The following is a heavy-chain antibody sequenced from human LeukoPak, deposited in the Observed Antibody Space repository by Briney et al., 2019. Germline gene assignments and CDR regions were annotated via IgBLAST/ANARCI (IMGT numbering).Heavy chain of an antibody. J-gene: IGHJ4*02. CDR3: SPDYFDY. Sequence: KPGGSLRLSCAAPGFTFTNAWMSWVRQAPGKGLEWVGLIKSKTDGGTTDYAAPVKGRFTISRDDSKNTLYLQMNSLKTEDTAVYYCSPDYFDYWGQGTLVTVSS. CDR1: GFTFTNAW. V-gene: IGHV3-15*01. CDR2: IKSKTDGGTT.